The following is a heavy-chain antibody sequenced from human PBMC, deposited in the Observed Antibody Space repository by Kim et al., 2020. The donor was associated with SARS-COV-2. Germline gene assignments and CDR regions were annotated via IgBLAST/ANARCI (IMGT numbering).Heavy chain of an antibody. CDR3: ARETNYYPLYYFDY. D-gene: IGHD3-10*01. J-gene: IGHJ4*02. Sequence: NPSLKSRVTISVDTSKNQFSLKVSSVTAADTAVYYCARETNYYPLYYFDYWGQGTLVTVSS. V-gene: IGHV4-59*01.